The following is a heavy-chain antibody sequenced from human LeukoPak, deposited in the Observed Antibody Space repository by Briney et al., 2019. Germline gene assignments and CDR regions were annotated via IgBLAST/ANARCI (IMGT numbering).Heavy chain of an antibody. D-gene: IGHD6-13*01. CDR3: ARVREGSWYVFDI. J-gene: IGHJ3*02. Sequence: ASVKVSCKVSGYTFTGYYMNWVRQAPGQGLEWMGWINPNSGGTKYAQKFQGRVTMTRDTSISTAYMELSRLRSDDTAVYYCARVREGSWYVFDIWGQGTMVTVS. CDR2: INPNSGGT. V-gene: IGHV1-2*02. CDR1: GYTFTGYY.